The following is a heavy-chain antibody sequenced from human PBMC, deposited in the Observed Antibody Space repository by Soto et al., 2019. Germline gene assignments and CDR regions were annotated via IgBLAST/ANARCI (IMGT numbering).Heavy chain of an antibody. CDR1: GFTVSGSA. CDR3: TRPIPYDTSGYDAFDI. D-gene: IGHD3-22*01. Sequence: GGSLRLSCAASGFTVSGSALHWVRQASGKGLEWVGHIRSKANSYATEYAASLKGRFTISRDDSKNMAYLQMNSLKTEDTAVYYCTRPIPYDTSGYDAFDIWGPGTMVTVSS. J-gene: IGHJ3*02. CDR2: IRSKANSYAT. V-gene: IGHV3-73*01.